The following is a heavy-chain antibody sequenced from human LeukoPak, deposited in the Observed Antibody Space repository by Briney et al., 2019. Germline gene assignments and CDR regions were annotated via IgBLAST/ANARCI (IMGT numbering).Heavy chain of an antibody. CDR3: ARGVVYPTWSGPHWSDY. J-gene: IGHJ4*02. CDR1: GFTFSSYW. V-gene: IGHV3-7*01. D-gene: IGHD3-3*01. Sequence: GGSLRLSRAASGFTFSSYWMSWVRQAPGKGPEWVAHIKQDASQEDHVDSVKGRFTISRDNAKNSLYLQMNSLRAEDTAVYYCARGVVYPTWSGPHWSDYWGQGTLVTVSS. CDR2: IKQDASQE.